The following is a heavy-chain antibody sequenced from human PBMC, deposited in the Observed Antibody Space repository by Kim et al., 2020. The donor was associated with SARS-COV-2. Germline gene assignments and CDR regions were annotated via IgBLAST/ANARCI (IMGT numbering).Heavy chain of an antibody. Sequence: GSLRLSCTTSGFTFTGYAMSWVRQAPGKGLEWVSSIDGSDGTTYYVDSVKGRFTISRDNSKNTLYLQMNSLRADDAAVYYCMKGGWGWIWDHWGQGTRVTVSS. CDR1: GFTFTGYA. J-gene: IGHJ4*02. CDR2: IDGSDGTT. V-gene: IGHV3-23*01. D-gene: IGHD2-2*03. CDR3: MKGGWGWIWDH.